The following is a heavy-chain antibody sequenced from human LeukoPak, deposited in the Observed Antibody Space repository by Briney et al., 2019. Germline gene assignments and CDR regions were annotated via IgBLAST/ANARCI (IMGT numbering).Heavy chain of an antibody. CDR1: GFTVSGNY. CDR3: ASPGRSRLNWYFDL. J-gene: IGHJ2*01. Sequence: RSGGSLRLSCAASGFTVSGNYRSWVRQAPGKGLEWVSVIYSGGSTNYADSVKGRFTISRDNSKNTLFLQMNSLRAEDTAVYYCASPGRSRLNWYFDLWGRGTLVTVSS. V-gene: IGHV3-66*02. CDR2: IYSGGST.